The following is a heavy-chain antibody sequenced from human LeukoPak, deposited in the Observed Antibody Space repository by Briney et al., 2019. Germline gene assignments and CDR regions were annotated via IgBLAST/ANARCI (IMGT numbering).Heavy chain of an antibody. CDR1: GGSISSGSYY. CDR2: IYISGST. D-gene: IGHD1-7*01. CDR3: ARVGSYNWDLRLVQYYYMDV. Sequence: PSETLSLTCTVSGGSISSGSYYWSWIRQPAGKGLEWIGRIYISGSTNYNPSLKSRVTKSVDTSKNQFSLKLSSVTAADTAVYYCARVGSYNWDLRLVQYYYMDVWGKGTTVTVSS. V-gene: IGHV4-61*02. J-gene: IGHJ6*03.